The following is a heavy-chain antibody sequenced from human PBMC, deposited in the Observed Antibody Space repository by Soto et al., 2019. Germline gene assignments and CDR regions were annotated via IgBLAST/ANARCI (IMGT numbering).Heavy chain of an antibody. V-gene: IGHV6-1*01. CDR1: GDSVSSDTAV. D-gene: IGHD2-15*01. Sequence: SQTLSLTCAISGDSVSSDTAVLIWIRQSPSRGLEWLGRTYYRSKWNNDYALSVKSRITISPDTSQNQFSLDLDSVTPEDTAVYYCVVVTLFRGMDVWGQGTPVTVSS. CDR3: VVVTLFRGMDV. CDR2: TYYRSKWNN. J-gene: IGHJ6*02.